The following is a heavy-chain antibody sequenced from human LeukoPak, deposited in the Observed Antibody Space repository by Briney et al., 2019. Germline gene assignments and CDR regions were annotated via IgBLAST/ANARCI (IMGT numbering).Heavy chain of an antibody. CDR3: ARVSPSRGSSGPEVF. D-gene: IGHD6-19*01. Sequence: PSETLSLTCTVSGGSISSSSYYWGWIRQPPGKGLEWIGSIYYSGSTYYNPSLKSRITISVDTSKNQFSLKLSSVTAADTAVYYCARVSPSRGSSGPEVFGGQGTLVTVSS. CDR1: GGSISSSSYY. J-gene: IGHJ4*02. V-gene: IGHV4-39*01. CDR2: IYYSGST.